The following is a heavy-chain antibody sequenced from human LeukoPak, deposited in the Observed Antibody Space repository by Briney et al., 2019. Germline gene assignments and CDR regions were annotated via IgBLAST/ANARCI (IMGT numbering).Heavy chain of an antibody. CDR1: GGTFSSYA. CDR2: ISAYNGNT. Sequence: GASVKVSCKASGGTFSSYAISWVRQAPGQGLEWMGWISAYNGNTNYAQKLQGRVTMTTDTSTSTAYMELRSLRSDDTAVYYCARILHSSGWYSLDYWGQGTLVTVSS. J-gene: IGHJ4*02. D-gene: IGHD6-19*01. V-gene: IGHV1-18*01. CDR3: ARILHSSGWYSLDY.